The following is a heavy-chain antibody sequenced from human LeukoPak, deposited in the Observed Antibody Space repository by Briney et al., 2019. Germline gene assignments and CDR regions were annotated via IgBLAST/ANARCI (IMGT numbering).Heavy chain of an antibody. Sequence: ASVKVSCKASGFTFTSSAMQWVRRARGQRLEWIGWIVVGSGNTNYAQKFQERVTITRDMSTSTAYMELSSLRSEDTAVYYCAADRGYSSGWEVWGKGTTVTVSS. V-gene: IGHV1-58*02. CDR1: GFTFTSSA. CDR2: IVVGSGNT. D-gene: IGHD6-19*01. J-gene: IGHJ6*04. CDR3: AADRGYSSGWEV.